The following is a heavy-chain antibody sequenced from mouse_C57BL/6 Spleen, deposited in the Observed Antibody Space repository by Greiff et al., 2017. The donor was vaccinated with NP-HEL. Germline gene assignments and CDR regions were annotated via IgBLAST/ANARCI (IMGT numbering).Heavy chain of an antibody. CDR2: INPNNGGT. CDR1: GYTFTDYY. Sequence: EVQLQQSGPELVKPGASVKISCKASGYTFTDYYMNWVKQSHGKSLEWIGDINPNNGGTSYNQKFKGKATLTVDKSSSTAYMELRRLTSEDSAVYYCARGGITTVESHWYFDVWGTGTTVTVSS. J-gene: IGHJ1*03. V-gene: IGHV1-26*01. D-gene: IGHD1-1*01. CDR3: ARGGITTVESHWYFDV.